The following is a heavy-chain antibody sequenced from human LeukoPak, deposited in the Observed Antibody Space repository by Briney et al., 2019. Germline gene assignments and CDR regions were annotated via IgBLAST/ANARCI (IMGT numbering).Heavy chain of an antibody. CDR2: IIPIFGTA. CDR1: GGTFSSYA. CDR3: ARGSRLCSSTSCHLDY. Sequence: SVRVSCKASGGTFSSYAISWVRQAPGQGLEWMGRIIPIFGTANYAQKFQGRVTITTDESTSTAYMELSSLRSEDTAVYYCARGSRLCSSTSCHLDYWGQGTLVTVSS. D-gene: IGHD2-2*01. V-gene: IGHV1-69*05. J-gene: IGHJ4*02.